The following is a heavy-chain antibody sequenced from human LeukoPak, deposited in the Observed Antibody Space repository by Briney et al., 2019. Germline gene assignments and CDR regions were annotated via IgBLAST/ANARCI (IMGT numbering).Heavy chain of an antibody. V-gene: IGHV4-34*01. CDR3: AKDRGSSKYYFDY. CDR2: INHSGST. Sequence: PSETLSLTCAVYGGSFSGYYWSWIRQPPGKGLEWIGEINHSGSTNYNPSLKSRVTISVDTSKNQFSLKLSSVTAADTAVYYCAKDRGSSKYYFDYWGQGTLVTVSS. D-gene: IGHD1-26*01. J-gene: IGHJ4*02. CDR1: GGSFSGYY.